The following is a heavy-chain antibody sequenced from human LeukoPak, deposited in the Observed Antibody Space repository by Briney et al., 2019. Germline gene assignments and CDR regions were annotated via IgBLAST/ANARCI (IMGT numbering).Heavy chain of an antibody. CDR3: ARRPNWNHGSSRYFDY. V-gene: IGHV4-39*07. Sequence: SETLSLTCTVSGGSISSSSYYWGWTRQPPGKGLEWIGSIYYSGSIYYNPSLKSRVTISVDTSKNHFSLKLSSVTAADTAVYYCARRPNWNHGSSRYFDYWGQGTLVTVSS. D-gene: IGHD1-14*01. CDR1: GGSISSSSYY. CDR2: IYYSGSI. J-gene: IGHJ4*02.